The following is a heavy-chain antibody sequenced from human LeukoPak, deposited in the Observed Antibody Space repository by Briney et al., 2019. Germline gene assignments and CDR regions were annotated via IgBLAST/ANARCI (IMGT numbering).Heavy chain of an antibody. D-gene: IGHD3-3*01. Sequence: GESLKISCKGSGYTFTSYWIGWVRQMPGKGLEWMGIIYPGDSDTRYSPSLQGQVTISVDTSIGTAYLQWSSLKASDTAIYYCARQNDFRLDYWGQGTLVTVSS. CDR2: IYPGDSDT. CDR3: ARQNDFRLDY. V-gene: IGHV5-51*01. J-gene: IGHJ4*02. CDR1: GYTFTSYW.